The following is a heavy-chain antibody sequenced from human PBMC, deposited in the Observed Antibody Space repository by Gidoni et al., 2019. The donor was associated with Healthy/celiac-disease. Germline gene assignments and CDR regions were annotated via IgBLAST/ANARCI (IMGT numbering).Heavy chain of an antibody. CDR3: TRDLQRILHDY. CDR2: IRSKAYGGTT. V-gene: IGHV3-49*04. Sequence: EVQLVESGGGLVQPGRSLRLSCTASGFTFGDYAMSWVRQAPGKGLEWVGFIRSKAYGGTTEYAASVKGRFTISRDDSKSIAYLQMNSLKTEDTAVYYCTRDLQRILHDYWGQGTLVTVSS. D-gene: IGHD4-4*01. CDR1: GFTFGDYA. J-gene: IGHJ4*02.